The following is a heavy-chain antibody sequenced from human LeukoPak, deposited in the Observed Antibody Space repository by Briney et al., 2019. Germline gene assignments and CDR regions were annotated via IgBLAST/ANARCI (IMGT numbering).Heavy chain of an antibody. CDR3: AREFAVGDLYYGMDV. D-gene: IGHD2-21*02. J-gene: IGHJ6*02. CDR1: GFTFSSNW. Sequence: GGSLRLSCAASGFTFSSNWMHWVRQAPGKGLVWVSRIYSDGSRTSYADSVKGRFTISRDNAKNTLYLQMKSLRAEDTAVYYCAREFAVGDLYYGMDVWGQGTTVTVSS. V-gene: IGHV3-74*01. CDR2: IYSDGSRT.